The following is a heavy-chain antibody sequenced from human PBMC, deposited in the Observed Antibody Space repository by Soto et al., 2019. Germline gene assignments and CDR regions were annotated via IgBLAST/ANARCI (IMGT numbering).Heavy chain of an antibody. D-gene: IGHD3-3*01. CDR2: IYYSGST. CDR3: ARGAAFGVLRFLEWLYWFDP. Sequence: QVQLQESGPGLVKPSQTLSLTCTVSGGSISSGDYYWSWIRQPPGKGLEWIGYIYYSGSTYYNPSLKSRVTISVDTSKNQFSLKLSSVTAADTAVYYCARGAAFGVLRFLEWLYWFDPWGQGTLVTVSS. V-gene: IGHV4-30-4*01. CDR1: GGSISSGDYY. J-gene: IGHJ5*02.